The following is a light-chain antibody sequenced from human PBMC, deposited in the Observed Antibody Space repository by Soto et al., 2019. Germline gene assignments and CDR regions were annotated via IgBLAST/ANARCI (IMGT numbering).Light chain of an antibody. CDR3: CSHAGGYTWV. J-gene: IGLJ3*02. CDR1: SRDVGAYNY. Sequence: QSALSQPRSMSESPGQSVTISCSGTSRDVGAYNYVSWSQHHPGKAPKLIIYDVTSRPSGVPDRFSGSKSGNTASLTISGLQTEDEADYYCCSHAGGYTWVFGGGTKVTVL. CDR2: DVT. V-gene: IGLV2-11*01.